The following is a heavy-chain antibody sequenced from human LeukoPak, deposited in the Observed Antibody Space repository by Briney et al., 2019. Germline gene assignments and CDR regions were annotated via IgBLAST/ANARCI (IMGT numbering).Heavy chain of an antibody. CDR2: IYSGGST. Sequence: PGRSLRLSCAASGFTFSSYAMHWVRQAPGKGLEWVSFIYSGGSTYSADSVKGRFTISRDNSRNTLYLQMNSLRAEDTAVYYCASASKEATIRAFDYWGQGTLVTVSA. CDR3: ASASKEATIRAFDY. D-gene: IGHD5-12*01. J-gene: IGHJ4*02. V-gene: IGHV3-53*01. CDR1: GFTFSSYA.